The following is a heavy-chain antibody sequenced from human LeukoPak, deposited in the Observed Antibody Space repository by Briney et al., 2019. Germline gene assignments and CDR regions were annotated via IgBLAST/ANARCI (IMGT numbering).Heavy chain of an antibody. CDR2: IWYDGSNK. D-gene: IGHD3-16*02. V-gene: IGHV3-33*01. Sequence: PGGSLRLSCAASGFTFSSYGMHWVRQAPGKGLEWVAVIWYDGSNKYYADSVKGRFTISRDNSKNTLYLQMNSLRAEDTAVYYCARDWFVYYRIRLGELSSPSYWGQGTLVTVSS. CDR3: ARDWFVYYRIRLGELSSPSY. J-gene: IGHJ4*02. CDR1: GFTFSSYG.